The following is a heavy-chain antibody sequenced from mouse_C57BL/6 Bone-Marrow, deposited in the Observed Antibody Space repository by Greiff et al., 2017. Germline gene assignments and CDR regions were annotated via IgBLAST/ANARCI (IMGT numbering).Heavy chain of an antibody. D-gene: IGHD1-1*01. CDR2: INPYNGDT. CDR3: ARDGSSPFAD. J-gene: IGHJ2*01. CDR1: GYSFTGYF. V-gene: IGHV1-20*01. Sequence: VQLKESGPELVKPGDSVKISCKASGYSFTGYFMNWVMQSHGKSLEWIGSINPYNGDTIYNQKFKGKATLTVDKSSSTAHMERRSLTSEDSAVYYCARDGSSPFADWGQGTTLTVSS.